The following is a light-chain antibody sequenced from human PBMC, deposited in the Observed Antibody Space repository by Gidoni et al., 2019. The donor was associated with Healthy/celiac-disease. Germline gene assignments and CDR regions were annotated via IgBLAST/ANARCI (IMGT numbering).Light chain of an antibody. CDR3: QRSYSTPRT. CDR1: QSISSY. CDR2: AAS. V-gene: IGKV1-39*01. J-gene: IGKJ2*01. Sequence: DLQMTQSPSSLSASVGDRVTITCRASQSISSYLNWYQQKPGKAPKLLIYAASSLQSGVPSRFSGSGSGTDFTLTISSLRPEDFATFYCQRSYSTPRTFGQGTKLEIK.